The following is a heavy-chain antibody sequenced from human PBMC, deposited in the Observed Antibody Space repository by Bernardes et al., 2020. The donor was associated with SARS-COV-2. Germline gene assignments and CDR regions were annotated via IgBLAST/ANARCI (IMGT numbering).Heavy chain of an antibody. D-gene: IGHD3-16*02. CDR3: ATSWPLRLGELSHPVYYYYYGMDV. CDR2: FDPEDGET. CDR1: GYTLTALS. V-gene: IGHV1-24*01. Sequence: ASLKGSCKVSGYTLTALSMHWVRQAPGKGLEWMGGFDPEDGETIYAQKFQGRVTMTEDTSTDTAYMELSSLRSEDTAVYYCATSWPLRLGELSHPVYYYYYGMDVWGQGTTVTVSS. J-gene: IGHJ6*02.